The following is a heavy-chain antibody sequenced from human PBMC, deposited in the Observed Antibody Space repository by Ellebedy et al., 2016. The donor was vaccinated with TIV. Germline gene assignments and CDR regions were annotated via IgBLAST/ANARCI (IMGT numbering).Heavy chain of an antibody. V-gene: IGHV7-4-1*02. D-gene: IGHD3-3*01. CDR3: ASIRRLEYYYDS. J-gene: IGHJ4*02. Sequence: ASVKVSCKASGGTFSRDVLTWVRQAPGQGLEWMGWINPNTGNPTYAQGFTGRFVFSLDTSVSTAYLQISSLKAEDTAIYFCASIRRLEYYYDSWGQGTLVTVSS. CDR1: GGTFSRDV. CDR2: INPNTGNP.